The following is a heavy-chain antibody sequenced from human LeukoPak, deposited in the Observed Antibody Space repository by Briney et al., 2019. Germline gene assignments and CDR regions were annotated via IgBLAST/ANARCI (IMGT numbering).Heavy chain of an antibody. Sequence: GGSLRLSCAASGFTFSSYSMNWVRQAPGKGLEWVSSISSSSSYIYYADSVKGRFTISRDNAKNSLYLQMNSLRAEDTAVYYCARARKGAPYYYYMDVWGKGTTVTISS. D-gene: IGHD1-26*01. CDR2: ISSSSSYI. CDR3: ARARKGAPYYYYMDV. J-gene: IGHJ6*03. V-gene: IGHV3-21*01. CDR1: GFTFSSYS.